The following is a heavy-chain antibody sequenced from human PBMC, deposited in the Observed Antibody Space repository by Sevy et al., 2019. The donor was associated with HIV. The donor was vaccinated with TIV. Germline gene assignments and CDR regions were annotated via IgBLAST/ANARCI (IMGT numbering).Heavy chain of an antibody. CDR3: ATGIYSSGWYAPGYFDN. CDR2: ISGSGDTT. V-gene: IGHV3-23*01. J-gene: IGHJ4*02. Sequence: GGSLRLSCAASGFTFSSYAMSWVRQAPGKGLEWVSGISGSGDTTYYADSVKDRFTISSDNSMNTMYLQMNGLRAEDAAVYYCATGIYSSGWYAPGYFDNWGQGTLVTVSS. CDR1: GFTFSSYA. D-gene: IGHD6-19*01.